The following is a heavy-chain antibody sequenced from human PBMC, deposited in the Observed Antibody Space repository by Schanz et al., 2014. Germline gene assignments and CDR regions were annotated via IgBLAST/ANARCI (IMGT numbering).Heavy chain of an antibody. Sequence: EVKMVESGGGLVKPGGSLRLSCAASGFTFSSYAMSWVRQAPGKGLEYVSAISHDGYSTYYADSVKGRFTISRDNSKNTLYVEMNSLRVEDTAVYYCAKGRFGELSAFDIWGQGTMVTVSS. V-gene: IGHV3-23*04. CDR1: GFTFSSYA. D-gene: IGHD3-10*01. CDR3: AKGRFGELSAFDI. J-gene: IGHJ3*02. CDR2: ISHDGYST.